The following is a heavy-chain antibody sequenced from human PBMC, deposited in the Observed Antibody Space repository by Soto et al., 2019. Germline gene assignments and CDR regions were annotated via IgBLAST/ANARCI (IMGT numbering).Heavy chain of an antibody. V-gene: IGHV3-73*02. Sequence: EVQLVESGGGLVQPGGSLKLSCAASGFTFSGSAMHWVRQASGKGLEWVGRIGSKANSYATAYAASVKGRFTISRDDSKNTAYLQMNSLKTEDTAVYYCTRRSGYYSLGMDVWGQGTTVTVSS. J-gene: IGHJ6*02. D-gene: IGHD3-22*01. CDR2: IGSKANSYAT. CDR1: GFTFSGSA. CDR3: TRRSGYYSLGMDV.